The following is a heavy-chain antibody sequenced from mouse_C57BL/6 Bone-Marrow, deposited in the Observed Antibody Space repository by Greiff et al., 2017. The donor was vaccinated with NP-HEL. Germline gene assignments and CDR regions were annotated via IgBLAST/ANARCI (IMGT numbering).Heavy chain of an antibody. J-gene: IGHJ1*03. CDR1: GYTFTDYE. CDR3: TRGRYYGSSWYFDV. D-gene: IGHD1-1*01. CDR2: IDPETGGT. V-gene: IGHV1-15*01. Sequence: QVQLQQSGAELVRPGASVTLSCKASGYTFTDYEMHWVKQTPVHGLEWIGAIDPETGGTAYNQKFKGKAILTADKSSSTAYMELRSLTSEDSAVYYCTRGRYYGSSWYFDVWGTGTTVTVSS.